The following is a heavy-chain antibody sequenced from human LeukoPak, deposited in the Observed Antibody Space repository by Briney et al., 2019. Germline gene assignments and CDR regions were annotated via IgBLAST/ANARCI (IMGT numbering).Heavy chain of an antibody. CDR1: GFTFSSYW. D-gene: IGHD3-9*01. J-gene: IGHJ4*02. CDR3: ARAYDILTGYYYFDY. CDR2: INSDGSST. V-gene: IGHV3-74*01. Sequence: GGSLRLSCAASGFTFSSYWMHWVRQAPGKGLVWVSRINSDGSSTSYADSVKGRFTISRDNAKNTLYLQMNSLRAEDTAVYYCARAYDILTGYYYFDYWGQGTLVTVSS.